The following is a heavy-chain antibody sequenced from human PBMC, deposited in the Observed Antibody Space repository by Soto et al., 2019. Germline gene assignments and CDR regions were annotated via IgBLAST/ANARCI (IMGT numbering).Heavy chain of an antibody. CDR1: GGSISSYY. CDR2: IYYSGST. V-gene: IGHV4-59*01. D-gene: IGHD4-17*01. Sequence: SETLSLTCTVSGGSISSYYWSWIRQPPGKGLEWIGYIYYSGSTNYRPSLKSRVTISIDTSKNQFSLKLSSVTAADTAVYYCARIYGDYDNYFDSWGQGTLVTVSS. J-gene: IGHJ4*02. CDR3: ARIYGDYDNYFDS.